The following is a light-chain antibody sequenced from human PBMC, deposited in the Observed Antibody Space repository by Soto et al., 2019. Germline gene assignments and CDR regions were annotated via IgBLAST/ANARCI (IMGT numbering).Light chain of an antibody. CDR1: QSISTY. J-gene: IGKJ2*01. CDR3: QQSYSTLYT. V-gene: IGKV1-39*01. Sequence: DIQMTQSPSSLSASVGDRVTITCRASQSISTYLNWYQQKPGKAPKLLIYAASNLEGGVPSRFSGSGSGTDFTLTISSLQPEDFAIYYCQQSYSTLYTFGQGTKLEIK. CDR2: AAS.